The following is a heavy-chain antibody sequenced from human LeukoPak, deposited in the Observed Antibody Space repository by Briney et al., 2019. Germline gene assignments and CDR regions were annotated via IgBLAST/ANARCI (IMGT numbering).Heavy chain of an antibody. CDR3: ARKWELQPFRD. Sequence: GASVTVSFKASGYTFTGYYMHWVRQAPGQGLEWMGWINPNSGGTNYAQKFQGRVTMTRDTSISTAYMELSRPRSDDTAVFYCARKWELQPFRDWGQGTLVSASS. CDR2: INPNSGGT. V-gene: IGHV1-2*02. D-gene: IGHD1-7*01. CDR1: GYTFTGYY. J-gene: IGHJ4*02.